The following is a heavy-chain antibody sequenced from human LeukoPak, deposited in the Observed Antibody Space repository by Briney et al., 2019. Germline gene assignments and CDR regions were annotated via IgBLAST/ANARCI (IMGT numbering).Heavy chain of an antibody. CDR2: INPNSGGT. D-gene: IGHD6-13*01. Sequence: GASVKVSCKASGYTFTGYYMHWVRQAPGQGLEWMGWINPNSGGTNYAQKFQGRVTMTRDTSISTAYMELSRLRSDDTAVYYCARDGSEIAAAGTYYYYYYMDVWGKGTTVTVSS. V-gene: IGHV1-2*02. J-gene: IGHJ6*03. CDR3: ARDGSEIAAAGTYYYYYYMDV. CDR1: GYTFTGYY.